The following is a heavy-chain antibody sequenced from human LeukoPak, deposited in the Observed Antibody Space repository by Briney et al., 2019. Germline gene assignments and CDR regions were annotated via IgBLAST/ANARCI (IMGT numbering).Heavy chain of an antibody. Sequence: GGSLRVSCAASGFTFSSYSMNWVRQAPGKGLEWVSSISSSSSYIYYADSVKGRFTISRDNAKNSLYLQMNSLRAEDTAVYYCAREYCSGGSCYSDAFDIWGQGTMVTVSS. J-gene: IGHJ3*02. D-gene: IGHD2-15*01. CDR3: AREYCSGGSCYSDAFDI. CDR1: GFTFSSYS. V-gene: IGHV3-21*01. CDR2: ISSSSSYI.